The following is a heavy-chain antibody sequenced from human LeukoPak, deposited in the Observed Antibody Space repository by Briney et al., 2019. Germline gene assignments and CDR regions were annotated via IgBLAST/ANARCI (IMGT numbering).Heavy chain of an antibody. Sequence: SQTLSLTCTVSGGSISSSSYYSGWIRQPPGKGLEWIGSIYYSGSTYYNPSLKSRVTISVDTSKNQFSLKLSSVTAADTAVYYCASEPYSNYDYYYMDVWGKGTTVTVSS. J-gene: IGHJ6*03. CDR1: GGSISSSSYY. V-gene: IGHV4-39*01. D-gene: IGHD4-11*01. CDR2: IYYSGST. CDR3: ASEPYSNYDYYYMDV.